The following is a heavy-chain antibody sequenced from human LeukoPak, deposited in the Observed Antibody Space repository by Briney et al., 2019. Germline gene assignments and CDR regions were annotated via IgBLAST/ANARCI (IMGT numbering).Heavy chain of an antibody. Sequence: GGSLRLSCAASGFTFSNNAMSWVRQAPGKGLEWVSAVSASAASTYYADSVKGRFTISRDNSNNTLYLQMNSLRVEDTAVYYCAKSKSSALYDSFAYLFDSWGQGTLVTVSS. CDR1: GFTFSNNA. V-gene: IGHV3-23*01. CDR3: AKSKSSALYDSFAYLFDS. CDR2: VSASAAST. D-gene: IGHD3-16*01. J-gene: IGHJ4*02.